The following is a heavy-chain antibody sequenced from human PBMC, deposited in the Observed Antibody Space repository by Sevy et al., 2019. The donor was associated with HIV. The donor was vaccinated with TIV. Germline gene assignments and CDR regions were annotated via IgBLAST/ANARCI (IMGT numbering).Heavy chain of an antibody. D-gene: IGHD6-13*01. V-gene: IGHV4-59*01. CDR2: IYYSGST. J-gene: IGHJ4*02. CDR3: ATSYSSSWYPDY. CDR1: GGSISSYY. Sequence: SETLSLTCTVSGGSISSYYWSWIRQPPGKGLEWIGYIYYSGSTNYNPSLKSRVTISVDTSKNQFSLKLSSVTAADTAVYYSATSYSSSWYPDYWGQGTLVTVSS.